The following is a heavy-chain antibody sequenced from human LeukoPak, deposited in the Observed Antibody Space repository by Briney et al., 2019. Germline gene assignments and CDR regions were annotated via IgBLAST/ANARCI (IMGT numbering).Heavy chain of an antibody. CDR1: GGSISSFY. CDR3: ARDEYGSGALFDI. V-gene: IGHV4-59*01. J-gene: IGHJ3*02. Sequence: SETLSLTGTGSGGSISSFYWSWIGPPPGKGREWIAYSYYSGSTNYNPSLKSRVTISVDTSKHQFSLKPSSVTAADTAVYYCARDEYGSGALFDIWGQGTMVTVSS. D-gene: IGHD3-10*01. CDR2: SYYSGST.